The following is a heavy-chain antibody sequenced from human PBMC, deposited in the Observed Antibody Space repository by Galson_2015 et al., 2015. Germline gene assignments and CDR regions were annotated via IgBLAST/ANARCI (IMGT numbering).Heavy chain of an antibody. CDR3: AGGYYYAY. V-gene: IGHV3-53*01. Sequence: SLRLSCAAAGFTVNNDAMSWVRQAPGKGRGWVSFIHTGSSTCYADSVKGRFTISRDNSKNTLYLQMNSLRAEDTAVYYCAGGYYYAYWGQGTLVTVSS. D-gene: IGHD3-22*01. CDR2: IHTGSST. J-gene: IGHJ4*02. CDR1: GFTVNNDA.